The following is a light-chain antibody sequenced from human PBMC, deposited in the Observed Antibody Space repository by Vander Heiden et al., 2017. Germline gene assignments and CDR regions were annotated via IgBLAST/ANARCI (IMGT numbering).Light chain of an antibody. V-gene: IGKV1-33*01. CDR3: QQFDDRPALI. Sequence: DIQMTQSPSSLSASVGDRITITCQASQDIRNFLNWYQVKPGKAPKLLIYDASNLETGVPSRLSGSGSGTDFTLTISSLQPEDIATYYCQQFDDRPALIFGGGTKV. CDR2: DAS. CDR1: QDIRNF. J-gene: IGKJ4*01.